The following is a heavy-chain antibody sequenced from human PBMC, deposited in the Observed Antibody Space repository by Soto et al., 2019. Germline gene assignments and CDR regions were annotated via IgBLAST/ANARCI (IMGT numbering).Heavy chain of an antibody. CDR3: AKDQLANRDYGDPFDH. V-gene: IGHV3-23*01. J-gene: IGHJ4*02. Sequence: EVQLLDSGGGLVQPGGSLRLSCAASGFTFSNYAMSWVRQAPGKGLERVSVISGSGGYTDYADSVRGRFTISRDNSMNTVYLQMNSLRAEDTAIDYCAKDQLANRDYGDPFDHWGQGTLVTVSS. D-gene: IGHD4-17*01. CDR1: GFTFSNYA. CDR2: ISGSGGYT.